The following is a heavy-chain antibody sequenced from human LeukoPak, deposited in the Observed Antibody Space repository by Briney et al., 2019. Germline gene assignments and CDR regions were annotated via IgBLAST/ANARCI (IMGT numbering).Heavy chain of an antibody. CDR1: GVSITYSNW. CDR2: IHDDGGF. Sequence: SGTLSLTCAVSGVSITYSNWWSWVRQPPGKGLEWIGEIHDDGGFHCNPLLKGRVAMSMDRSQNQFSLRLSSVTAADTAVYYCARANNYYDICAFDIWGQGTMVTVSS. CDR3: ARANNYYDICAFDI. V-gene: IGHV4-4*02. D-gene: IGHD3-22*01. J-gene: IGHJ3*02.